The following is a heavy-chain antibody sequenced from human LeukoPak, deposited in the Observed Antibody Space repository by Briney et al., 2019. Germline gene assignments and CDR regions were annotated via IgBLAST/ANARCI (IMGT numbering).Heavy chain of an antibody. V-gene: IGHV1-18*01. J-gene: IGHJ6*02. CDR2: ISAYNGNT. Sequence: ASVKVSCKASGYTFTSYGISWVRQAPGQGLEWMGWISAYNGNTNYAQKLQGRVTMTTDTSTSTAYMELRSLRSDDTAVYYCARDPPVRGAHNYYYYYGMDVWGQGTTVTVSS. CDR1: GYTFTSYG. CDR3: ARDPPVRGAHNYYYYYGMDV. D-gene: IGHD3-10*01.